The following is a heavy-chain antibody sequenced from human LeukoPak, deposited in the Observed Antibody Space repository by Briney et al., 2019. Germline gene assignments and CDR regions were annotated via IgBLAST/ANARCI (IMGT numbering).Heavy chain of an antibody. Sequence: GSLRLSCAASGFTFSSYAMSWVRQPPGKGLEWIGEINHSGSTYYNPSLKSRVTISVDTSKNQFSLKLSSVTAADTAVYYCAREGPYGGNVLDAFDIWGQGTMVTVSS. V-gene: IGHV4-4*02. CDR2: INHSGST. CDR3: AREGPYGGNVLDAFDI. D-gene: IGHD4-23*01. CDR1: GFTFSSYA. J-gene: IGHJ3*02.